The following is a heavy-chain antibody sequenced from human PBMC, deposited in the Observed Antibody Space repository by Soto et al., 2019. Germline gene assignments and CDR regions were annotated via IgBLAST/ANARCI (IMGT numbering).Heavy chain of an antibody. V-gene: IGHV3-74*01. CDR2: INSDGRRI. D-gene: IGHD4-17*01. Sequence: EVQLVESGGGLVQPGGSLRLSCAASGFTFSSYSMHWVRQAPGKGLGWVSRINSDGRRITYADSVKGRFTISRDNAKNTLYLQMNSLRDEDTAVYYCARVPYGWCAGGYWGQGTLVTVSS. J-gene: IGHJ4*02. CDR3: ARVPYGWCAGGY. CDR1: GFTFSSYS.